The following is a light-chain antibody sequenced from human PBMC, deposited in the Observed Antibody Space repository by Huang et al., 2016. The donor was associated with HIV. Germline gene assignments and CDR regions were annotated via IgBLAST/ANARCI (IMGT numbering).Light chain of an antibody. Sequence: DIRMTQSPSSLSASLGARVTITCRASQTIRHHLNWYHQRVGKAPRLLIQSATNLYYGVSSKVRGSGSGTDFTLTINNVQMEDSGIYYCQQASSLPWTFGLGTKLDIK. CDR3: QQASSLPWT. J-gene: IGKJ3*01. V-gene: IGKV1-39*01. CDR2: SAT. CDR1: QTIRHH.